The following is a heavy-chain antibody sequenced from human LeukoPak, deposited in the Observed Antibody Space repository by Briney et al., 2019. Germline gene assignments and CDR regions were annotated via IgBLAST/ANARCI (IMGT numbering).Heavy chain of an antibody. CDR2: ISSDGSRV. V-gene: IGHV3-74*01. CDR1: GFTFSDYW. D-gene: IGHD6-19*01. CDR3: AGATAGSRNAFEI. J-gene: IGHJ3*02. Sequence: GGSLRLSCAASGFTFSDYWMHWVRQAPGKGLVWVSRISSDGSRVTYADSVKGRFTISRDNAKNTLYLQMNSLRAEDTAVYYCAGATAGSRNAFEIWGQGTMVTVSS.